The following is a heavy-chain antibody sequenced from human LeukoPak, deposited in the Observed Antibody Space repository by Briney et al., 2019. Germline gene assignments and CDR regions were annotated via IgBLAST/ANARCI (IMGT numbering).Heavy chain of an antibody. CDR1: GHTITDSITDFY. CDR2: VDPENGEV. CDR3: ATDPTPTDY. V-gene: IGHV1-69-2*01. Sequence: ASVKVSCKTSGHTITDSITDFYIHWVQQAPGKGLEWMGFVDPENGEVKYADKFQGRVTITADTSTDTAYMELSSLRSEDTAVYYCATDPTPTDYWGQGTLVTVSS. J-gene: IGHJ4*02.